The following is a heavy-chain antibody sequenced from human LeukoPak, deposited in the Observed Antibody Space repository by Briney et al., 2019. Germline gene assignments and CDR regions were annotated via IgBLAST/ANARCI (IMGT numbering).Heavy chain of an antibody. J-gene: IGHJ4*02. CDR2: IFHSGST. CDR3: ARNADDSSSYPYFDY. V-gene: IGHV4-59*01. Sequence: PSETLSLTCTVSGASIIIYYWSWLRQPPGKELEWIGYIFHSGSTNYNPSLKSRVNISADTSKNQFSLKLRSVTAADTAVYYCARNADDSSSYPYFDYWVQGTLVTVSS. CDR1: GASIIIYY. D-gene: IGHD3-22*01.